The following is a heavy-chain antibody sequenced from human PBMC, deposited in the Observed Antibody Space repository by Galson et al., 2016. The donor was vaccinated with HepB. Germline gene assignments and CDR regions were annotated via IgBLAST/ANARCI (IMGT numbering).Heavy chain of an antibody. CDR1: GFTFSTSP. CDR3: ARVPGAPNSDY. D-gene: IGHD1-26*01. J-gene: IGHJ4*02. Sequence: SLRLSCAASGFTFSTSPITWVRQAPGKGLEWVSAISGSGENTYYADSVRGRFTISRDNSKNTLYLHMSRLRAEDAAVYYCARVPGAPNSDYWGQGTLVTVSS. CDR2: ISGSGENT. V-gene: IGHV3-23*01.